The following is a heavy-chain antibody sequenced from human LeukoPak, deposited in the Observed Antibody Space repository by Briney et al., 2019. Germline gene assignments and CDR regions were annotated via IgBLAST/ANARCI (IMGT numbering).Heavy chain of an antibody. J-gene: IGHJ3*02. CDR1: GGPIGSYY. D-gene: IGHD3-22*01. V-gene: IGHV4-59*01. CDR3: ACLTTADAFDI. CDR2: IYDSGST. Sequence: SETLSLTCTVSGGPIGSYYWSWIRQPPGKGLEWIGYIYDSGSTDYNPSLKSRVTISVDTSKNQFSLKLSSVTAADTAVYYCACLTTADAFDIWGQGTMVTVSS.